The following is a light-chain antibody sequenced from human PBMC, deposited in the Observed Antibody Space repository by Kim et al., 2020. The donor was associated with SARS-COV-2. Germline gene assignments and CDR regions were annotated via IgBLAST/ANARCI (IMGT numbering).Light chain of an antibody. CDR1: RCNIRIKT. CDR2: IYN. J-gene: IGLJ2*01. CDR3: AAWVDSLNGPV. V-gene: IGLV1-44*01. Sequence: SVTISASVSRCNIRIKTISWYQQHPGTAPAPLLFIYNHRPPGFPNRFSVSESGTSASPAISGLQSEDEADYYYAAWVDSLNGPVFGAGTQLTVL.